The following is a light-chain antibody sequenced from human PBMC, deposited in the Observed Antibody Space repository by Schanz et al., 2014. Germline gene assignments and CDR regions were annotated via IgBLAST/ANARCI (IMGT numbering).Light chain of an antibody. V-gene: IGKV3-20*01. CDR3: QQYATAPVT. CDR2: GAS. J-gene: IGKJ2*01. Sequence: EIVMTQSPVTLSVSPGERATLSCRASQSVSTNLAWFQQKPGQAPRLLIYGASSRATGIPDRFRGSGSGTDFTLSISRLEPEDFAVYYCQQYATAPVTFGQGTRLEIK. CDR1: QSVSTN.